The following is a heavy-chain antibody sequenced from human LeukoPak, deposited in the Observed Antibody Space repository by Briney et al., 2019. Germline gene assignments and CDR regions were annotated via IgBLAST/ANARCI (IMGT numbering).Heavy chain of an antibody. Sequence: GGSLRLSCAASGFTFSSYGMHWVRQAPGKGLEWVAVISYDGSNKYYADSVKGRFTISRDNSKNTLYLQMNSLRAEDTAVYYCARETRSGIVEADYWGQGTLVTVSS. CDR3: ARETRSGIVEADY. CDR1: GFTFSSYG. V-gene: IGHV3-30*03. J-gene: IGHJ4*02. CDR2: ISYDGSNK. D-gene: IGHD1-26*01.